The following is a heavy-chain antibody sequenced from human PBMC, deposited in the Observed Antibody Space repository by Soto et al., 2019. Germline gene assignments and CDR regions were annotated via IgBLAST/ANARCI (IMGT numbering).Heavy chain of an antibody. CDR2: INPNSGGT. J-gene: IGHJ5*02. D-gene: IGHD5-18*01. CDR1: GYTFAGYY. V-gene: IGHV1-2*02. Sequence: ASVKVSCKASGYTFAGYYIHWVRQAPGQGLEWMGWINPNSGGTNYAQKFRGRVTMTRDTSISTAYMELSRLTSDDTAVYYCARVTETDTAMFGSFDFDPWGQGTMVTVYS. CDR3: ARVTETDTAMFGSFDFDP.